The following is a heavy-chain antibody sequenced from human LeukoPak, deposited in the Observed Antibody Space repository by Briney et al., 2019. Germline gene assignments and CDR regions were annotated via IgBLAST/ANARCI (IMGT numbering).Heavy chain of an antibody. D-gene: IGHD2-2*01. Sequence: PGGSLRLSCAASGFTFSTYEMNWVRQAPGKGLEWVSYISSSGSTIYYADSVKGRFTISRDNSKNTLYLQVNSLRGEDTAVYYCARGQLLLEGYFYYMDVWGEGTTVTVSS. CDR1: GFTFSTYE. J-gene: IGHJ6*03. CDR2: ISSSGSTI. CDR3: ARGQLLLEGYFYYMDV. V-gene: IGHV3-48*03.